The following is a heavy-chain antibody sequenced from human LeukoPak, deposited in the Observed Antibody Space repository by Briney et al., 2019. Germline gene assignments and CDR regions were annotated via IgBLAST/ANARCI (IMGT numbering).Heavy chain of an antibody. V-gene: IGHV3-33*01. D-gene: IGHD2/OR15-2a*01. J-gene: IGHJ4*02. CDR1: GFIFNSYG. Sequence: GGSLRLSCAASGFIFNSYGMHWVRQAPGKGLGWVALIWYDGSNKYYTDSVKGRFTISRDNSKNTLYLEMNSLRAEDTAIYYCAREGPRGNSQFDYWGQGTLVTVSS. CDR2: IWYDGSNK. CDR3: AREGPRGNSQFDY.